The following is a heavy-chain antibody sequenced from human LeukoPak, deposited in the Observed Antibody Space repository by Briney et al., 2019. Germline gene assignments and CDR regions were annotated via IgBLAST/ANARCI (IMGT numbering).Heavy chain of an antibody. Sequence: VASVKVSCKASGYTFTSYGISWVRQAPGQGLEWMGWISAYNGNTNYAQKLQGRVTMTTDTSTSTAYMELRSLRSDDTAVYYCARDTGGRSVYYDYVWGSYRSDYWGQGTLVTVSS. CDR2: ISAYNGNT. J-gene: IGHJ4*02. CDR1: GYTFTSYG. CDR3: ARDTGGRSVYYDYVWGSYRSDY. D-gene: IGHD3-16*02. V-gene: IGHV1-18*01.